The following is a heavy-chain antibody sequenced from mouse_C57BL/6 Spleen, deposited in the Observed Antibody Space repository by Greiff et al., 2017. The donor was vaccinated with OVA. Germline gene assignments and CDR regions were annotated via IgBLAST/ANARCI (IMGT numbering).Heavy chain of an antibody. Sequence: EVQLVESGGGLVKPGGSLKLSCAASGFTFSSYAMSWVRQTPEKRLEWVATISDGGSYTYYPDNVKGRFTISRDNAKNNLYLQMSHLKSEDTAMYYCARDRAGSSTWFAYWGQGTLVTVSA. J-gene: IGHJ3*01. CDR2: ISDGGSYT. CDR1: GFTFSSYA. D-gene: IGHD1-1*01. V-gene: IGHV5-4*01. CDR3: ARDRAGSSTWFAY.